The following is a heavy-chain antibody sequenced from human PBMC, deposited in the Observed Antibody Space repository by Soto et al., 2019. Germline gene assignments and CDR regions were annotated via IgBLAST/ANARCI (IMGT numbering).Heavy chain of an antibody. V-gene: IGHV3-30*18. J-gene: IGHJ4*02. CDR2: ISYDGSNK. CDR1: GFTFSSYG. CDR3: AKVTRQYSSGWYFGVDY. D-gene: IGHD6-19*01. Sequence: QVQLVESGGGVVQPGRSLRLSCAASGFTFSSYGMHGVRQAPGKGLEWVAVISYDGSNKYYADSVKGRFTISRDNSKNTLYLQMNSLRAEDTAVYYCAKVTRQYSSGWYFGVDYWGQGTLVTVSS.